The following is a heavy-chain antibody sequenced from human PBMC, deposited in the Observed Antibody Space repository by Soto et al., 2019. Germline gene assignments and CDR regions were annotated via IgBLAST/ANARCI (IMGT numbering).Heavy chain of an antibody. Sequence: QVQLQESGPGLVKHSQPLSLTCTVSGGSISSGDYYWSWIRQPPGKGLEWIGYIYYSGSTYYNPSVKSRVTISVDTSKNQFSLKLSSVTAADTAVYYCAREAGLHNWFDPWGQGTLVTVSS. J-gene: IGHJ5*02. CDR2: IYYSGST. CDR1: GGSISSGDYY. V-gene: IGHV4-30-4*01. CDR3: AREAGLHNWFDP. D-gene: IGHD6-19*01.